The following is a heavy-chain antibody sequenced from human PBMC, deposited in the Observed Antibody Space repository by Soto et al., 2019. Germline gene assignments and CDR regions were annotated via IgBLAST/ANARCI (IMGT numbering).Heavy chain of an antibody. CDR3: AKEVSLGSTVDLGY. V-gene: IGHV3-23*01. CDR2: ISGSGGST. J-gene: IGHJ4*02. Sequence: GGSLRLSCAASGFTFSIFAMSWVRQSPGKGLEWVSTISGSGGSTYYADAVKGRFTISRDNSMGTLYLQMKSLRVEDTAIYYCAKEVSLGSTVDLGYWGQGALVTVAS. D-gene: IGHD7-27*01. CDR1: GFTFSIFA.